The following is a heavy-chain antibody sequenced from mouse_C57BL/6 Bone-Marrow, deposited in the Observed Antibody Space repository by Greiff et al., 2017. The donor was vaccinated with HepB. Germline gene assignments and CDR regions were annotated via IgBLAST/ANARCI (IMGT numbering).Heavy chain of an antibody. D-gene: IGHD1-3*01. Sequence: EVHLVESGGDLVKPGGSLKLSCAASGFTFSSYGMSWVRQTPDKRLEWVATISSGGSYTYYPDSVKGRFTISRDNAKNTLYLQMSSLKSEDTAMYYCARRYKAWFAYWGQGTLVTVSA. CDR2: ISSGGSYT. CDR1: GFTFSSYG. J-gene: IGHJ3*01. CDR3: ARRYKAWFAY. V-gene: IGHV5-6*01.